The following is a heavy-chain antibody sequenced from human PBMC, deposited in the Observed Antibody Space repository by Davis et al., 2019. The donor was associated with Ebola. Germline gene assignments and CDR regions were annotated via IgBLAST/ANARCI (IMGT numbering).Heavy chain of an antibody. Sequence: GGSLRLSCAASGFTFSDYYMSWIRQAPGKGLEWVSYISSSGSTIYYADSVKGRFTISRDNAKNSLYLQMNSLRAEDTAVYYCARDEVYSYSYYYYGMDVWGKGTTVTVSS. J-gene: IGHJ6*04. CDR2: ISSSGSTI. CDR3: ARDEVYSYSYYYYGMDV. D-gene: IGHD5-18*01. V-gene: IGHV3-11*01. CDR1: GFTFSDYY.